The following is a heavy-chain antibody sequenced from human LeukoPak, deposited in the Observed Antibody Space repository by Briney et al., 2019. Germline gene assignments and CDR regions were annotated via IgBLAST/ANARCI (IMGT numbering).Heavy chain of an antibody. D-gene: IGHD6-19*01. CDR1: GGSFSGYY. V-gene: IGHV4-34*01. Sequence: SETLSLTCAVYGGSFSGYYWSWIRQPPGKGLEWIGEINHSGSTNYNPSLKSRVTISVDTSKNQFSLKLSSVTAADTAVYYCVGLAVAGTSDYGMDVWGQGTTVTVS. J-gene: IGHJ6*02. CDR2: INHSGST. CDR3: VGLAVAGTSDYGMDV.